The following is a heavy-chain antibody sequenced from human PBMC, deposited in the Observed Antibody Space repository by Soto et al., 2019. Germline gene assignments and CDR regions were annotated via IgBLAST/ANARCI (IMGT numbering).Heavy chain of an antibody. J-gene: IGHJ6*02. Sequence: QVQLVQSGAEVKKPGSSVKVSCKASGGTFSSYAISWVRQAPGQGLEWMGGIIPIFGTANYAQKFQGRVTITADESTSTAYIDLSSLRSEDTAVYYCASPPTTGNSYYYGMDVWGQGTTVTVSS. D-gene: IGHD4-17*01. CDR2: IIPIFGTA. CDR1: GGTFSSYA. CDR3: ASPPTTGNSYYYGMDV. V-gene: IGHV1-69*12.